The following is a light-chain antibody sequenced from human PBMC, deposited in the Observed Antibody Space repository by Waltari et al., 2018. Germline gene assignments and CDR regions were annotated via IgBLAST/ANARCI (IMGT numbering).Light chain of an antibody. J-gene: IGLJ3*02. CDR2: DVT. CDR1: SSYVCGYYS. Sequence: QSALTQPRPVSGSPGQSVPIPCTGNSSYVCGYYSFSCYQQHPGKAPNLMLDDVTKPPSVVPGRFSGSKSGNTASLAISGLQAEDEAYYYCCSYADSYTAVFGGGTTLTVL. CDR3: CSYADSYTAV. V-gene: IGLV2-11*01.